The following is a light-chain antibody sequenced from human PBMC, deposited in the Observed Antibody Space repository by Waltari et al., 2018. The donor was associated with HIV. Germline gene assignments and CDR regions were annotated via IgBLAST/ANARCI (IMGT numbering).Light chain of an antibody. CDR3: CSYAGTYTYVL. Sequence: QSALTQPRPVSGSPGQSVTISCSGTSSYGGGFALVSWYLQHPGKVPKLIIYEVIKRPSGVPDRFSGSKSGNTASLTISGLQTEDEADYFCCSYAGTYTYVLFGGGTKLTVL. CDR1: SSYGGGFAL. V-gene: IGLV2-11*01. J-gene: IGLJ3*02. CDR2: EVI.